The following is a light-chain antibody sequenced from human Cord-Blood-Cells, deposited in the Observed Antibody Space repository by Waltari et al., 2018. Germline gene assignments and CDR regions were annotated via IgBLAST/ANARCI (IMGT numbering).Light chain of an antibody. Sequence: QSALTQPASVSGSPGQSITISCTGTSSDVGGYNYVSWYQQHPGKAPKLMIYDVSNRPPVVSNRFSGSKSGNTASLTISGLQAEDEADYYCSSYTSSSTPRVVFGGGTKLTVL. CDR3: SSYTSSSTPRVV. CDR2: DVS. V-gene: IGLV2-14*01. J-gene: IGLJ2*01. CDR1: SSDVGGYNY.